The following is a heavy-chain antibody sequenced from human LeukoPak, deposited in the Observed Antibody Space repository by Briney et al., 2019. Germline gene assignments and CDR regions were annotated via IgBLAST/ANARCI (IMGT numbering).Heavy chain of an antibody. CDR2: ISGDTKYT. CDR1: GFTFSTYG. V-gene: IGHV3-23*01. J-gene: IGHJ4*02. Sequence: GGSLRLSCAASGFTFSTYGLTWVRQAPGKGLEWVSLISGDTKYTYYADSVKGRFTISRDNSKNTLFLQMNSLRAEDTAVYHCAKARGYSDYTGYRTFDYWGQGALVTVSS. D-gene: IGHD3-3*01. CDR3: AKARGYSDYTGYRTFDY.